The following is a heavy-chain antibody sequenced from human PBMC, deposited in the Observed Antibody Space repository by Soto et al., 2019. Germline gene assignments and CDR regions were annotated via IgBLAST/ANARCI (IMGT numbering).Heavy chain of an antibody. CDR3: ARDVSPAHGDLFFDAFDI. V-gene: IGHV3-7*01. Sequence: EVQLVESGGDLVQPGGSLRLSCAASGFSFSTSWMTWVRQAPGRGLEWVANIRKDGSVVHYVDSVKGRFTISRDNAKNSLYLQMSSLRGEDTAVYFCARDVSPAHGDLFFDAFDIWGQGTVVTVSS. CDR2: IRKDGSVV. J-gene: IGHJ3*02. CDR1: GFSFSTSW. D-gene: IGHD2-2*01.